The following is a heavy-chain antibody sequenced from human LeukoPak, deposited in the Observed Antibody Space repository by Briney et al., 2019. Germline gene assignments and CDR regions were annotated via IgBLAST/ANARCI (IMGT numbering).Heavy chain of an antibody. D-gene: IGHD2-2*03. CDR3: AKHCSGYCNTASEKRFDP. V-gene: IGHV3-23*01. Sequence: PGGSLRLSCAASGFTFSSYSMNRVRQAPGKGLEWVSGIGSNSVPTVYADSVKGRFTISRDNSKSMLYLQMDSLRVEDTAVYYCAKHCSGYCNTASEKRFDPWGQGTLVTVSS. CDR1: GFTFSSYS. CDR2: IGSNSVPT. J-gene: IGHJ5*02.